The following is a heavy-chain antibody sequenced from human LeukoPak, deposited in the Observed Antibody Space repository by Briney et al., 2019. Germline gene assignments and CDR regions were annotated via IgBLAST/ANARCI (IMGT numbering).Heavy chain of an antibody. D-gene: IGHD3-10*01. CDR2: INRDGSIT. J-gene: IGHJ4*02. CDR1: GFTFGNYW. Sequence: GGSLRLSCAASGFTFGNYWLHWVRQAPGKGLVWVSRINRDGSITKYADSVTGRFTVSRDNAKNPLDLQMNSLRAEDTAVYYCARDTKSAESTAIDYCGQGTLVTVSS. CDR3: ARDTKSAESTAIDY. V-gene: IGHV3-74*01.